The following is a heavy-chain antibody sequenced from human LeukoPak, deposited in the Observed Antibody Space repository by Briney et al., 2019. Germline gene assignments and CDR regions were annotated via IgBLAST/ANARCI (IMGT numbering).Heavy chain of an antibody. V-gene: IGHV3-30*04. CDR2: ISYDGGKK. CDR1: RFTFSSYA. Sequence: GGSLRLSCAASRFTFSSYAIYWVRQAPGKGLECVTFISYDGGKKDYADSVKGRFTISRDNSKATVYLQMNSLRVEDTAVYYCARDGGPNWNGNFYYMDVWGKGTTVTVSS. CDR3: ARDGGPNWNGNFYYMDV. J-gene: IGHJ6*03. D-gene: IGHD1-20*01.